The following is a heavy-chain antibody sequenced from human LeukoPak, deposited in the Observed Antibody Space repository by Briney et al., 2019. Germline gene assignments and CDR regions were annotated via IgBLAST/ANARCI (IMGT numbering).Heavy chain of an antibody. D-gene: IGHD3-9*01. CDR1: GFTFSSYG. Sequence: PGGSLRLSCAASGFTFSSYGMSWVRQAPGKGLEWVSYISSSGSTIYYADSVKGRFTISRDNAKNSLYLQMNSLRAEDTAVYYCARDPNRLYYDILTGSYYYYYYMDVWGKGTTVTISS. J-gene: IGHJ6*03. CDR2: ISSSGSTI. CDR3: ARDPNRLYYDILTGSYYYYYYMDV. V-gene: IGHV3-48*04.